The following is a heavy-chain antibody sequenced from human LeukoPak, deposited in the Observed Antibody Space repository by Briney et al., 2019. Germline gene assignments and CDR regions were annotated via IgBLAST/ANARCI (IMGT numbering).Heavy chain of an antibody. Sequence: TSSETLSLTCTVSGYSISSGYYWGWIRQPPGKGLEWIGSIYHSGSTYYNPSLKSRVTISVDTSKNQFSLKLSSVTAADTAVYYCARHLHEILTGSPFFDPWGQGTLVTVSS. J-gene: IGHJ5*02. CDR1: GYSISSGYY. CDR2: IYHSGST. V-gene: IGHV4-38-2*02. CDR3: ARHLHEILTGSPFFDP. D-gene: IGHD3-9*01.